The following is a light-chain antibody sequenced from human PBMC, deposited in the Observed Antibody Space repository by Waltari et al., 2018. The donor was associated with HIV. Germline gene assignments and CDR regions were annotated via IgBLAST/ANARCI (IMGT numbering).Light chain of an antibody. CDR1: SRDVGGYNY. CDR2: EVS. CDR3: SSYTSSSTLV. V-gene: IGLV2-14*01. Sequence: QSALTQPASVSGSPGQSITISCTGNSRDVGGYNYVSWYQQHPGKAPKLIIYEVSNRPSGVSNRFSCSKSGNTASLTISGLQAEDEADYYCSSYTSSSTLVFGTGTKVTVL. J-gene: IGLJ1*01.